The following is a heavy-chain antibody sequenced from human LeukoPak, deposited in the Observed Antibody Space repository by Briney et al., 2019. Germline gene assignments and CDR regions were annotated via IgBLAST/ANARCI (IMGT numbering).Heavy chain of an antibody. CDR3: ARDGRYFDWLTTGSFYYYYYYMDV. CDR2: INPSGGST. V-gene: IGHV1-46*01. CDR1: GYTFTSYY. J-gene: IGHJ6*03. D-gene: IGHD3-9*01. Sequence: ASVKVSCKASGYTFTSYYMHWVRQAPGQGLEWMGVINPSGGSTSYAQKFQGRVTMTRDMSTSTVYMELSSLRSEDTAVYYCARDGRYFDWLTTGSFYYYYYYMDVWGKGTTVTVSS.